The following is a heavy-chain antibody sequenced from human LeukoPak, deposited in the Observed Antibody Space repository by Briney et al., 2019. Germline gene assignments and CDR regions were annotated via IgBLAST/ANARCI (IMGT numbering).Heavy chain of an antibody. V-gene: IGHV3-23*01. D-gene: IGHD1-1*01. Sequence: GGSLRLSCTVSGFTLSSYEMSWIRQAPGKGLEWVSRVDYSGGDTHYADSVMGRFTISRDNSKKTLYLQLNILSADDTAVYYCARHPPNWNGAFHIWGQGTMVTVSS. J-gene: IGHJ3*02. CDR1: GFTLSSYE. CDR2: VDYSGGDT. CDR3: ARHPPNWNGAFHI.